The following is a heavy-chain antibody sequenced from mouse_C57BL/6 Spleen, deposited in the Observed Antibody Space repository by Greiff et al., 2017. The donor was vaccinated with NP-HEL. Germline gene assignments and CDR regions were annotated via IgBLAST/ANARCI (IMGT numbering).Heavy chain of an antibody. CDR1: GFNITDYY. Sequence: VQLKESGAELVKPGASVKLSCTASGFNITDYYMHWVKQRTEQGLEWIGRIDPEDGETKYAPKFQGKATITADTSSNTAYLQLSSLTSEDSAVYDCAREAIYYGNLWYFDVWGTGTTVTVSS. CDR2: IDPEDGET. CDR3: AREAIYYGNLWYFDV. V-gene: IGHV14-2*01. D-gene: IGHD2-1*01. J-gene: IGHJ1*03.